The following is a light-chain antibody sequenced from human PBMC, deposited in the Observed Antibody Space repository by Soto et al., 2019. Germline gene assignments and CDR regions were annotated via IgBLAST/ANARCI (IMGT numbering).Light chain of an antibody. V-gene: IGLV2-8*01. CDR1: SSDVGAYNY. J-gene: IGLJ2*01. Sequence: QSALTQPPSASGSPGQSVTISCTGASSDVGAYNYVSWYQQHPGKAPKLMIYEVSKRPSGVPDRFSGSKSGNTASLTVSGLQAEDEGDYYCCSYAGSNKMIFGGGTKLTVL. CDR3: CSYAGSNKMI. CDR2: EVS.